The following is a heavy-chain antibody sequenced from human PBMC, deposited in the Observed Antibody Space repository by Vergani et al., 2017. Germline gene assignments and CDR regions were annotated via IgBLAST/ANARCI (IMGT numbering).Heavy chain of an antibody. CDR1: GYTFTSYA. CDR2: ISTKTGNP. CDR3: ARDRGYYDSSGYNPLDFDY. V-gene: IGHV7-4-1*02. Sequence: QVQLVQSGSELKKPGASVQVSCKTSGYTFTSYAMNWVRQAPGQGLEWMGWISTKTGNPTYAQGFTGRFVFSLATPVRTAYLQISSLKAEDTAVYYCARDRGYYDSSGYNPLDFDYWGQGILVTVSS. J-gene: IGHJ4*02. D-gene: IGHD3-22*01.